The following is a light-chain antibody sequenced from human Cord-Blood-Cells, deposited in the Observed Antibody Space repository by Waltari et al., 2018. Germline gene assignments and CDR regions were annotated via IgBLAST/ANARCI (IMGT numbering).Light chain of an antibody. CDR3: QQRSNWPPT. V-gene: IGKV3-11*01. Sequence: EIVLTQSPATLSLSPGERATLSCRASQSVSSYLAWYQQKPGQAPRLLIYDASNRATAIPARFSGSGSGTDFTLTISSLEPEHFAVYYWQQRSNWPPTFGGGTKVEIK. CDR2: DAS. J-gene: IGKJ4*01. CDR1: QSVSSY.